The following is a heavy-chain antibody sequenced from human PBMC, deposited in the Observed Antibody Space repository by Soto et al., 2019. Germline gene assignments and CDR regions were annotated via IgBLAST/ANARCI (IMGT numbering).Heavy chain of an antibody. D-gene: IGHD3-3*01. CDR1: CYSIISTSYY. CDR3: ARHMGFLEWLTKYYYYGMDV. Sequence: SATLSLTCTIHCYSIISTSYYWGLIRQPPGKVLEWIGSIYYSGSTYYNPSLKSRVTISVDTSKNQFSLKLSSVTAADTAVYYCARHMGFLEWLTKYYYYGMDVWGQGTTVT. CDR2: IYYSGST. V-gene: IGHV4-39*01. J-gene: IGHJ6*02.